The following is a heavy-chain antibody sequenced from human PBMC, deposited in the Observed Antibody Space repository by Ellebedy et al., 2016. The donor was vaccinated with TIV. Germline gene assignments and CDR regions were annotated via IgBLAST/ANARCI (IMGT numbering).Heavy chain of an antibody. J-gene: IGHJ5*01. V-gene: IGHV3-30*04. CDR3: ARGATVTFGWFDY. Sequence: GESLKISCAASGFTFSSYAMHWVRQAPGKGLEWVAVISYDGSNKYYADSVKGRFTISRDNSKNTLYLQMNSLRAEDTAVYYCARGATVTFGWFDYWGQGTLVTVSS. CDR1: GFTFSSYA. CDR2: ISYDGSNK. D-gene: IGHD4-17*01.